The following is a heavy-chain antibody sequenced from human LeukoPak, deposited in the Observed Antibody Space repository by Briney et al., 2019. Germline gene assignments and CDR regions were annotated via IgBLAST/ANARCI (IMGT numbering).Heavy chain of an antibody. CDR3: AKDSGNWGTNFDY. J-gene: IGHJ4*02. V-gene: IGHV1-8*01. CDR2: MNPNSGNT. CDR1: GYTFSSYD. Sequence: ASVKVSCKASGYTFSSYDINWVRQAAGQGPEWMGWMNPNSGNTAYAQNFQGRVIMTRNTSISTAYMELSSLRFEDTAVFYCAKDSGNWGTNFDYWGQGSLVTVSS. D-gene: IGHD7-27*01.